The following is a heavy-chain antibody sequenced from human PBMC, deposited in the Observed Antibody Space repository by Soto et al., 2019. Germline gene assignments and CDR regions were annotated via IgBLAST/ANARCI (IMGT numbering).Heavy chain of an antibody. Sequence: EVQLVESGGGLVQPGGSLRLSCAASGFTGSTKYMSWVRQAPGKGLEWVSVIYSGGSTFYADSVRGRFTISRDNSKNTVNLQMNSLRAEDTAVYYCARDPWAADYWGQGTLVTVSS. D-gene: IGHD3-16*01. CDR2: IYSGGST. V-gene: IGHV3-66*01. CDR1: GFTGSTKY. CDR3: ARDPWAADY. J-gene: IGHJ4*02.